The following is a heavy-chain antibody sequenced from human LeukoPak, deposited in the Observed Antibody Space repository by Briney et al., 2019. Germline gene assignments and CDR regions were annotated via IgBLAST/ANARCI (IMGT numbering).Heavy chain of an antibody. V-gene: IGHV4-39*01. D-gene: IGHD4-17*01. Sequence: SETLSLTCTVSGGSISSSSYYWGWIRQPPGKGLEWIGSIYYSGSTYYKPSLRSRVTISVDTSKSQFSLKLSSVTAADTAVYYCARGQVSYGDYETLDYWGQGTLVTVSS. CDR1: GGSISSSSYY. CDR3: ARGQVSYGDYETLDY. J-gene: IGHJ4*02. CDR2: IYYSGST.